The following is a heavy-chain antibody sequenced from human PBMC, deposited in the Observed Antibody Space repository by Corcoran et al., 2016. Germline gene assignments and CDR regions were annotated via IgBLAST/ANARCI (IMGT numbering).Heavy chain of an antibody. D-gene: IGHD6-19*01. CDR3: ARVAVAGTNWFYP. Sequence: QVQLQESGPGLVKPSETLSLTCTVSGGSISSYYWSWIRQPPGKGLEWIGYIYYSGSTNYNPSLKSRVTISVDTSKNQFPLKLSSVTAAATAVYYCARVAVAGTNWFYPWGQGTLVTVSS. J-gene: IGHJ5*02. CDR2: IYYSGST. CDR1: GGSISSYY. V-gene: IGHV4-59*01.